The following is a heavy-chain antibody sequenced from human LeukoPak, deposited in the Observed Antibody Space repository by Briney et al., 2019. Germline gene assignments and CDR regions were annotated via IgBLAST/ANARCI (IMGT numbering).Heavy chain of an antibody. CDR2: IYYSGST. CDR3: ARSYSNYAYYYMDV. CDR1: GGSISSSSYY. J-gene: IGHJ6*03. V-gene: IGHV4-39*07. D-gene: IGHD4-11*01. Sequence: SETLSLTCTVSGGSISSSSYYWGWIRQPPGKGLEWIGSIYYSGSTYYNPSLKSRVTISVDTSKNQFSLKLSSVTAADTAVYYCARSYSNYAYYYMDVWGKGTTVTVSS.